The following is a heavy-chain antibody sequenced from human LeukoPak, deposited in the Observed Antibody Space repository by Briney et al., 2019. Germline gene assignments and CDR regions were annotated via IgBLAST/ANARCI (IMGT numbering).Heavy chain of an antibody. Sequence: ASVKVSCKASGYSFTTYGISWVRQAPGQGLEWMGGIIPIFGTANYAQKFQGRVTITADESTSTAYMELSSLRSEDTAVYYCAGRGYSYGGPVDYWGQGTLVTVSS. CDR1: GYSFTTYG. D-gene: IGHD5-18*01. J-gene: IGHJ4*02. CDR3: AGRGYSYGGPVDY. V-gene: IGHV1-69*13. CDR2: IIPIFGTA.